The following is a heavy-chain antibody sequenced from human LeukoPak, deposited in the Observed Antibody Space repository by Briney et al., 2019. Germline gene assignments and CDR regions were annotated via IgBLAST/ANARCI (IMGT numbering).Heavy chain of an antibody. Sequence: PGGSLRLSCAASGLTFSSYAMSWVRQAPGKGLEWVSAISGSGGSTYYADSVKGRFTISRDNSKNTLYLQMNSLRAEDTAVYYCARLGGSYYQYYYYYMDVWGKGTTVTVSS. V-gene: IGHV3-23*01. CDR1: GLTFSSYA. D-gene: IGHD1-26*01. J-gene: IGHJ6*03. CDR3: ARLGGSYYQYYYYYMDV. CDR2: ISGSGGST.